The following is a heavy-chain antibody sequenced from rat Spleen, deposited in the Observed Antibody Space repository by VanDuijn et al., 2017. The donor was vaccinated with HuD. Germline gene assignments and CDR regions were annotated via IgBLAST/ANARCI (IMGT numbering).Heavy chain of an antibody. D-gene: IGHD4-4*01. J-gene: IGHJ1*01. V-gene: IGHV5-25*01. CDR1: GFTFSNYY. CDR3: TRRGYLSDWYFDF. Sequence: EVQLVESGGGLVQPGRSMKLSCAASGFTFSNYYMAWVRQAPTKGLEWVASISTGGGNTYYRDSVKGRFTISRDNVRSTLNLHMDSLRSEDTAIYYCTRRGYLSDWYFDFWGPGTMVTVSS. CDR2: ISTGGGNT.